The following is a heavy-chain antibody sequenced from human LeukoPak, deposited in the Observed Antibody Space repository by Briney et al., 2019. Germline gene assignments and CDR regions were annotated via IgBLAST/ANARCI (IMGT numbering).Heavy chain of an antibody. CDR2: IYYSGST. CDR1: GGSISSGDYY. D-gene: IGHD1-26*01. CDR3: ARAWGSGSYVPPLFQH. Sequence: SETLSLTCTVSGGSISSGDYYWSWIRQPPGKGLEWIGYIYYSGSTYYNPSLKSRVTISVDTSKNQFSLKLSSVTAADTAVYYCARAWGSGSYVPPLFQHWGQGTLVTVSS. J-gene: IGHJ1*01. V-gene: IGHV4-30-4*08.